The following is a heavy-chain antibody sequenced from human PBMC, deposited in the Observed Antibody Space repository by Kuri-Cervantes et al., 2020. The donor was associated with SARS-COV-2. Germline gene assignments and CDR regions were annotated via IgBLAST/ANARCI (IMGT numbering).Heavy chain of an antibody. Sequence: WIRQPPGKGLEWIGSIYYSGSTYYNPSLKSRVTISVDTSKNQFSLKLSSVTAANTAVYYCARGLRGLTHDYWGQGTLVTVSS. V-gene: IGHV4-39*01. CDR2: IYYSGST. D-gene: IGHD4/OR15-4a*01. CDR3: ARGLRGLTHDY. J-gene: IGHJ4*02.